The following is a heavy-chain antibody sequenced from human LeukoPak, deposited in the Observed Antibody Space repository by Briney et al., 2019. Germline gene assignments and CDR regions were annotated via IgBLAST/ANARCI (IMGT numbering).Heavy chain of an antibody. Sequence: GGSWRLSCAASGFTFSSYAMSWVRQAPGKGLEWVSAISGSGGSTYYADPVKGRFTISRDNSKSTLFLQMNSLRAEDMAVYYCAKTRGYDYNGAFDIWGQGTLVTVSS. D-gene: IGHD5-12*01. J-gene: IGHJ3*02. CDR1: GFTFSSYA. V-gene: IGHV3-23*01. CDR3: AKTRGYDYNGAFDI. CDR2: ISGSGGST.